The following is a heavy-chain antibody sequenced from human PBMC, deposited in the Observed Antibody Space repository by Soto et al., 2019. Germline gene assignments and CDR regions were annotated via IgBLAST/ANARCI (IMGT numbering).Heavy chain of an antibody. J-gene: IGHJ5*02. D-gene: IGHD3-10*01. CDR3: ARILGST. Sequence: WWSLRLSCLASVFTFSKYWMHWCRQAPGKGLVWVSRINNDGTSTSYADSVKGRFTISRDNAKNTVYLQMNSLRVEDTAVYYCARILGSTWGQGTLVTVSS. CDR2: INNDGTST. V-gene: IGHV3-74*01. CDR1: VFTFSKYW.